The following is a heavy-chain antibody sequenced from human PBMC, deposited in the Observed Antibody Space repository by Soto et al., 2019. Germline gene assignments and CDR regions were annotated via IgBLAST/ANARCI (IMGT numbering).Heavy chain of an antibody. V-gene: IGHV3-23*01. J-gene: IGHJ4*02. CDR1: GFTFPNYA. CDR2: ISASGTTT. D-gene: IGHD6-19*01. CDR3: TKARTGGWVAAL. Sequence: VQLLESGGGLVQPEKSLRLSCAASGFTFPNYAMTWVRQAPGGGPEWVSSISASGTTTSYADSVTGRFTVSRDNSRNTLFLQMSSLRAGATAVYCCTKARTGGWVAALWGQGTLVTVSS.